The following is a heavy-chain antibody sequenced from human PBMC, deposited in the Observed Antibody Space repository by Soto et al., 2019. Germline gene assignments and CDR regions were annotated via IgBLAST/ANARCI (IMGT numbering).Heavy chain of an antibody. J-gene: IGHJ6*02. V-gene: IGHV3-53*02. CDR2: IYSGGST. CDR3: ARAQRYYYYGMDV. Sequence: EVQLVETGGGLIQPGGSLRLSCAASGFTVSSNSMSWVRQAPGKGLEWVSVIYSGGSTYYADSVKGRFTISRDNSKNTLYLQMNSLRAEDTAVYYCARAQRYYYYGMDVWGQGTTVTVSS. D-gene: IGHD6-25*01. CDR1: GFTVSSNS.